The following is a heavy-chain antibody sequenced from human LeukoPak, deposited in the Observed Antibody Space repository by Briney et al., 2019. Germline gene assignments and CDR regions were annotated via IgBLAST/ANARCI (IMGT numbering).Heavy chain of an antibody. V-gene: IGHV5-51*01. D-gene: IGHD6-13*01. Sequence: GESLKISCKGSGYSFTSYWIGWVRQMPGKGLEWMGIIYPGDSDTRYSPSFQGQVTISADKSISTAYLQWSSLKASDTAMYCCARLLAAAGPLSPFDYWGQGTLVTVSS. CDR3: ARLLAAAGPLSPFDY. CDR1: GYSFTSYW. J-gene: IGHJ4*02. CDR2: IYPGDSDT.